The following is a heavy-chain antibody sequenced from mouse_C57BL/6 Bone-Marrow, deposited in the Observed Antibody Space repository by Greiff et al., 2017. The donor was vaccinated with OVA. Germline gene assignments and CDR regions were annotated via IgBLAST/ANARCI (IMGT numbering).Heavy chain of an antibody. V-gene: IGHV5-16*01. Sequence: EVKLMESEGGLVQPGSSMKLSCTASGFTFSDYYMAWVRQVPEKGLEWVANINYDGSSTYYLDSLKSRFIISRDNAKNILYLQMSSLKSEDTATYYCAREDYGSSIAMDYWGQGTSVTVSS. CDR2: INYDGSST. D-gene: IGHD1-1*01. CDR3: AREDYGSSIAMDY. J-gene: IGHJ4*01. CDR1: GFTFSDYY.